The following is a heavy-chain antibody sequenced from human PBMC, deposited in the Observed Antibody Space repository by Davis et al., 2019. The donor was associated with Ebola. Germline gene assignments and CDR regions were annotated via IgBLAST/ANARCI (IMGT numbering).Heavy chain of an antibody. V-gene: IGHV3-30-3*02. J-gene: IGHJ6*03. CDR2: ISADGSSE. Sequence: GESLKISCAASGFTSAMHWVRQATGKGLEWVAFISADGSSEYYTDSVKGRFTISRDNSKNTLFLQMNTLGAEDTALYYCAKTLGHYYFMDVWGKGTTVTVSS. CDR3: AKTLGHYYFMDV. CDR1: GFTSA.